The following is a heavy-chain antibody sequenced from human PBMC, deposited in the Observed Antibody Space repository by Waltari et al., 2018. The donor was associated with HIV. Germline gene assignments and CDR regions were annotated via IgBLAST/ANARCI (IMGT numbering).Heavy chain of an antibody. J-gene: IGHJ3*02. D-gene: IGHD5-18*01. V-gene: IGHV1-69*01. CDR3: ASASRDTAMGAFDI. CDR1: GGTFSNSA. Sequence: QVQPVQSGAEVKKPGSSLKVSCTASGGTFSNSAINWVRQAPGQGLEWMGGIIPIFGSPNYAQKFQGRVTITADESTSTVYMKLSSLRSEDTAVYYCASASRDTAMGAFDIWGQGTMVTVSS. CDR2: IIPIFGSP.